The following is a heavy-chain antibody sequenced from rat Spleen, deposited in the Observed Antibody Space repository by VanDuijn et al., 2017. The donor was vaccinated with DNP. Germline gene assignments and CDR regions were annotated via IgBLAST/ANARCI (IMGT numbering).Heavy chain of an antibody. V-gene: IGHV2-16*01. Sequence: QVQLKESGPGLVQPSQTLSLTCTVSGFSLSSYGVIWVRHPPGKGLEWIGAIWNYGNTDYNSTLKSRLSISRDTSKSQVLLKMNNLQTEDTAMYFCVRSGYNFDYWGQGVMVTVSS. D-gene: IGHD1-4*01. CDR3: VRSGYNFDY. J-gene: IGHJ2*01. CDR2: IWNYGNT. CDR1: GFSLSSYG.